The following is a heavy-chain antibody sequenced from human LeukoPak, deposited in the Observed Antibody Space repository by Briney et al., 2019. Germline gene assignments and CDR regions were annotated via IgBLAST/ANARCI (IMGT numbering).Heavy chain of an antibody. J-gene: IGHJ4*02. CDR2: INHSGST. CDR1: GGSFSSGSYY. CDR3: ARGPYYGSGSYYNVVSYFDY. V-gene: IGHV4-39*07. D-gene: IGHD3-10*01. Sequence: PSETLSLTCTVSGGSFSSGSYYWSWIRQPPGKGLEWIGEINHSGSTNYNPSLKSRVTISVDTSKNQFSLKLSSVTAADTAVYYCARGPYYGSGSYYNVVSYFDYWGQGTLVTVSS.